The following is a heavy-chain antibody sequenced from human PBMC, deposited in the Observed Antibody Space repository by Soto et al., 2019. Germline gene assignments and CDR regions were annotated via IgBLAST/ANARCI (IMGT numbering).Heavy chain of an antibody. CDR3: ARSPNDILTGYYRYFDY. V-gene: IGHV5-10-1*04. D-gene: IGHD3-9*01. CDR2: IDPGDSDT. CDR1: GYSFTSYW. J-gene: IGHJ4*02. Sequence: GESLKISCKGSGYSFTSYWISWVRQMPGKGLEWVGRIDPGDSDTSYSPSFQGQVTISADKSISTAYLQWTSLKASDTAMYYCARSPNDILTGYYRYFDYWGQGTLVTVSS.